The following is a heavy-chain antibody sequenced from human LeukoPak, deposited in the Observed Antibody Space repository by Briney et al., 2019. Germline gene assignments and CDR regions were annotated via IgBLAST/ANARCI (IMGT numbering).Heavy chain of an antibody. CDR3: ARSRRRGNDY. V-gene: IGHV1-69*04. J-gene: IGHJ4*02. CDR2: IIPILGIA. Sequence: ASVKVSCKASGGTFSSYAISWVRQAPGQGLEWMGRIIPILGIANYAQKFQGRVTITADKSTSTAYMELSSLRSADTAVSYCARSRRRGNDYWGQGTLVTVSS. CDR1: GGTFSSYA.